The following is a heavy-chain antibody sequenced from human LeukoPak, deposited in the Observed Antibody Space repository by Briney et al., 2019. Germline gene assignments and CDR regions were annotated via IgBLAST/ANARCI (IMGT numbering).Heavy chain of an antibody. V-gene: IGHV4-39*07. CDR2: IYHSGST. Sequence: PSETLSLTCTVFGGSISSSNYYWAWFRQPPGKGLEWIGEIYHSGSTNYNPSLKSRVTISVDKSKNQFSLKLSSVTAADTAVYYCARDLRSSGWYGVSYWGQGTLVTVSS. CDR1: GGSISSSNYY. D-gene: IGHD6-19*01. J-gene: IGHJ4*02. CDR3: ARDLRSSGWYGVSY.